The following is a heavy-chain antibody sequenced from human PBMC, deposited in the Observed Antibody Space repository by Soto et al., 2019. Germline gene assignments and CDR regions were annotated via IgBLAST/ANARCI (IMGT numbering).Heavy chain of an antibody. CDR1: GFTFSFYA. CDR2: ISYNGRNK. V-gene: IGHV3-30*04. D-gene: IGHD3-16*01. Sequence: GGSLRLSCAASGFTFSFYAMHWVRQAPGKGLEWVAVISYNGRNKHYVDSVKGRFTISRDNSQDTPYLQMDSLRPDDTAVYYCARQAKIGDRSQFYFDSWGQGTLVTVSS. CDR3: ARQAKIGDRSQFYFDS. J-gene: IGHJ4*02.